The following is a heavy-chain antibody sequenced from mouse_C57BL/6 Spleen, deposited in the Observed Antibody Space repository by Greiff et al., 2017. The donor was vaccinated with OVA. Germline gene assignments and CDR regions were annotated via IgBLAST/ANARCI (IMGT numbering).Heavy chain of an antibody. CDR1: GFSLTSYG. Sequence: VQLQQSGPGLVQPSQSLSITCTVSGFSLTSYGVHWVRQSPGKGLEWLGVIWSGGSTDYNAAFISRLSISKDNSKSLVFFKMNSLQADDTAIYYCASYYGYDNYYAMDYWGQGTSVTVSS. CDR2: IWSGGST. CDR3: ASYYGYDNYYAMDY. J-gene: IGHJ4*01. V-gene: IGHV2-2*01. D-gene: IGHD2-2*01.